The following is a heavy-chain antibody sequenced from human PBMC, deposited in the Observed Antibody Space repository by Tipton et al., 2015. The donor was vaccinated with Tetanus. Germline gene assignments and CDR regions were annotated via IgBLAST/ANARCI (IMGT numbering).Heavy chain of an antibody. CDR3: AKEALGVLNL. CDR1: GFTFKSYT. J-gene: IGHJ6*04. CDR2: ISGSRLTP. Sequence: SLRLSCAASGFTFKSYTMNWLRQAPGNGLEWVAAISGSRLTPYYADSLKRRSTISRDNSKNTLSLQLNSLRADDTAIYYCAKEALGVLNLWGKGTTVIVSS. D-gene: IGHD1-14*01. V-gene: IGHV3-23*01.